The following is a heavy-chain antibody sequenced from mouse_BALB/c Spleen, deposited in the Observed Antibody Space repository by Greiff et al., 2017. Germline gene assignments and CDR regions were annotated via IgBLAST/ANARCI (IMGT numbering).Heavy chain of an antibody. CDR2: INPSNGGT. Sequence: VQRVESGAELVKPGASVKLSCKASGYTFTSYYMYWVKQRPGQGLEWIGEINPSNGGTNFNEKFKSKATLTVDKSSSTAYMQLSSLTSEDSAVYYCTRGSYYRYWFAYWGQGTLVTVSA. CDR1: GYTFTSYY. V-gene: IGHV1S81*02. J-gene: IGHJ3*01. D-gene: IGHD2-14*01. CDR3: TRGSYYRYWFAY.